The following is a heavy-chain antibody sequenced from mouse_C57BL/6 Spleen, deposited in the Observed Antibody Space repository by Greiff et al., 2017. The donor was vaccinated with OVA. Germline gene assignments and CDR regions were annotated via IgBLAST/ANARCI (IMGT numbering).Heavy chain of an antibody. J-gene: IGHJ2*01. Sequence: QVQLKQSGAELVKPGASVKLSCKASGYTFTSYWMQWVKQRPGQGLEWIGEIDPSDSYTNYNQKFKGKATLTVDTSSSTAYMQLSSLTSEDSAVYYCARYYGSSYGRYYFDYWGQGTTLTVSS. CDR2: IDPSDSYT. V-gene: IGHV1-50*01. CDR3: ARYYGSSYGRYYFDY. CDR1: GYTFTSYW. D-gene: IGHD1-1*01.